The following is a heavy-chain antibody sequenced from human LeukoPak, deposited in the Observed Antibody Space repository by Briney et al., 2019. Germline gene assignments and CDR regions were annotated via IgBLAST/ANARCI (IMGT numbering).Heavy chain of an antibody. CDR1: GGSFSGYY. CDR2: INHSGST. Sequence: NPSETLSLTCAVYGGSFSGYYWSWIRQPPGKGLEWIGEINHSGSTNYNPSLKSRVTISVDTSKNQFSLKLSSVTAADTAVYYCARSPYGDYPLYYYYYYYMDVWGKGTTVTISS. CDR3: ARSPYGDYPLYYYYYYYMDV. V-gene: IGHV4-34*01. J-gene: IGHJ6*03. D-gene: IGHD4-17*01.